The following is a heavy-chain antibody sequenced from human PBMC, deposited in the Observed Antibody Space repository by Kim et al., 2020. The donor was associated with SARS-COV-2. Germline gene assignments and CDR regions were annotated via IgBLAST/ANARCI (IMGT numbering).Heavy chain of an antibody. CDR3: ARVNRCFRDASFLTLPFDF. Sequence: GGSLRLSCAASGFTFSDYYMTWIRQSPGKGLEWISYINNGGDTTYYTDSVRGRFTISRDNTRNSLHLQMNSLTVEDTDIFYCARVNRCFRDASFLTLPFDFWGQGILVTVSS. J-gene: IGHJ4*02. CDR1: GFTFSDYY. V-gene: IGHV3-11*01. D-gene: IGHD2-21*01. CDR2: INNGGDTT.